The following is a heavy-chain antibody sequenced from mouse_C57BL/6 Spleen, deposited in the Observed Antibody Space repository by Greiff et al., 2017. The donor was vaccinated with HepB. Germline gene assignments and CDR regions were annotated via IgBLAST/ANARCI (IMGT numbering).Heavy chain of an antibody. CDR1: GYAFTNYL. J-gene: IGHJ2*01. CDR3: ARGDGNYLFDY. Sequence: VKLQESGAELVRPGTSVKVSCKASGYAFTNYLIEWVKQRPGQGLEWIGVINPGSGGTNYNEKFKGKATLTADKSSSTAYMQLSSLTSEDSAVYFCARGDGNYLFDYWGQGTTLTVSS. V-gene: IGHV1-54*01. D-gene: IGHD2-1*01. CDR2: INPGSGGT.